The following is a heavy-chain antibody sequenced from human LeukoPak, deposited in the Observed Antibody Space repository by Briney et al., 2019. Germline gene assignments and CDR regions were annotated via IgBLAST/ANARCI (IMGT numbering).Heavy chain of an antibody. CDR3: SKLNSYGDY. CDR2: ISGSGGST. D-gene: IGHD5-18*01. CDR1: GFTFRNHG. J-gene: IGHJ4*02. Sequence: GGSLRLSCAVAGFTFRNHGMSWVRQAPGKGLQSVSTISGSGGSTYYADSVKGRFTISRDNSKNMVYLQMDSLRAEDTATYYCSKLNSYGDYWGQGTLVTISS. V-gene: IGHV3-23*01.